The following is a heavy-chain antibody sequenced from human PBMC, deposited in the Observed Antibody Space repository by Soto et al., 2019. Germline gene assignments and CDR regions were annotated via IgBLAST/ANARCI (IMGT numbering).Heavy chain of an antibody. Sequence: PSETLSLTCTVSGDSISSGDYYWSWIRQPPGKGLEWIGYIYYSGSTNYNPSLKSRLTISVDTSKNQFSLKLSSVTAADTAVYYCARSDHYYYDSSGYWDYWGQGTLVTVSS. CDR3: ARSDHYYYDSSGYWDY. V-gene: IGHV4-61*08. D-gene: IGHD3-22*01. J-gene: IGHJ4*02. CDR2: IYYSGST. CDR1: GDSISSGDYY.